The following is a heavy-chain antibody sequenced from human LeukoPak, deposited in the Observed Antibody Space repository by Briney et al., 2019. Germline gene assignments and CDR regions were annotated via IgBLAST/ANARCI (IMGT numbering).Heavy chain of an antibody. CDR2: IIPIFGTA. V-gene: IGHV1-69*01. J-gene: IGHJ5*02. CDR1: GGTFSSYA. D-gene: IGHD2-15*01. Sequence: SSVKVSCKASGGTFSSYAISWVRQAPGQGLEWMGGIIPIFGTANYAQKFQGRVTITADGSTSTAYMELSSLRSEDTAVYYCARAILGYCSGGSYLGFDPWGQGTLVTVSS. CDR3: ARAILGYCSGGSYLGFDP.